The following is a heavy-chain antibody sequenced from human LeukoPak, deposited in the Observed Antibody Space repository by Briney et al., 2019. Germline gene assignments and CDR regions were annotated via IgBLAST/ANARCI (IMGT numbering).Heavy chain of an antibody. D-gene: IGHD6-19*01. CDR3: ARVGEYSSGWYGADY. J-gene: IGHJ4*02. V-gene: IGHV3-66*01. CDR2: IYSGGST. Sequence: GGSLRLSCAASGFTVSSNYMSWVRQAPGKGLEWVSVIYSGGSTYYADSVKGRFTISRDNSKNTLYLQMNSLRAEDTAVYYCARVGEYSSGWYGADYWGQGTLVTVSS. CDR1: GFTVSSNY.